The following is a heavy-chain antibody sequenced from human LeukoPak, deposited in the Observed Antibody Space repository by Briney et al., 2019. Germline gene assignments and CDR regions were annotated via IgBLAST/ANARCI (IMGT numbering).Heavy chain of an antibody. D-gene: IGHD3-10*01. J-gene: IGHJ4*02. CDR1: GFTFSSYW. CDR2: IKQDGSEK. V-gene: IGHV3-7*01. CDR3: ARNLQYYGSGILGY. Sequence: PGGSLRLSCAASGFTFSSYWMSWVRQAPGKGLEWVANIKQDGSEKYYVDSVKGRFTISRDNAKNSLDLQMNSLRGEDTAVYYCARNLQYYGSGILGYWGQGTLVTVSS.